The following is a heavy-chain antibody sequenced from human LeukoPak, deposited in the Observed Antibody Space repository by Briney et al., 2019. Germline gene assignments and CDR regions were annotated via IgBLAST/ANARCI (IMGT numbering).Heavy chain of an antibody. CDR2: IYYRGST. V-gene: IGHV4-39*07. CDR1: GDSISSISYY. CDR3: ARLYGNFQNYYDY. D-gene: IGHD4-23*01. Sequence: PSETLSLTCTVSGDSISSISYYWGWIRQPPGKGLEWVGHIYYRGSTFYNSSLKCRVTISVDTSKNHFSLKLTSVTAADTAVYYCARLYGNFQNYYDYWGQGTLVTVSS. J-gene: IGHJ4*02.